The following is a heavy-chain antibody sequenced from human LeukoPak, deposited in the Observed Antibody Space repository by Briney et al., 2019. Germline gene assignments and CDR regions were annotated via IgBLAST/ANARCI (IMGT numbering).Heavy chain of an antibody. Sequence: MASEKPSLTCTGYGGSSSSYYWSWIRQPAGKGVEWIRRIYSSGRTNYNPSLKSRVTMSVDTSKNQFSLKLSSVTAADTAVYYCAIISGSNGAFDIWGQGTMVTVPS. CDR1: GGSSSSYY. CDR3: AIISGSNGAFDI. V-gene: IGHV4-4*07. D-gene: IGHD1-26*01. J-gene: IGHJ3*02. CDR2: IYSSGRT.